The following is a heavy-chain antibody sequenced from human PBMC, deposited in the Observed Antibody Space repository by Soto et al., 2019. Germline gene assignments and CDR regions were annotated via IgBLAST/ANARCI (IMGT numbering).Heavy chain of an antibody. J-gene: IGHJ4*02. CDR2: ISSSRSYI. Sequence: KAGGSLRLSCSVSGFIFSTYGMNWVRQSPGKGLEWVSSISSSRSYIYYADSVRGRFTISRDNAKELLFLQMNSLRAEDTAVYYCATANAGTFDLASVYPYAFDYWGPGTQVTVSS. CDR1: GFIFSTYG. CDR3: ATANAGTFDLASVYPYAFDY. D-gene: IGHD3-3*01. V-gene: IGHV3-21*01.